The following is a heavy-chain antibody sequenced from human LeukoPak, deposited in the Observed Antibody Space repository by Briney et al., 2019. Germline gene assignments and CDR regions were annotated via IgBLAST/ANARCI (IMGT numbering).Heavy chain of an antibody. Sequence: SETLSLTCAVYGGSFSGYYWSWIRQPPGKGLEWIGEINHSGSTNYNPSLKSRVTISVDTSKNQFSLKLSSVTAADTAVYYCARDGYSYAVAFDYWGQGTLVTVSS. CDR2: INHSGST. V-gene: IGHV4-34*01. D-gene: IGHD5-18*01. J-gene: IGHJ4*02. CDR3: ARDGYSYAVAFDY. CDR1: GGSFSGYY.